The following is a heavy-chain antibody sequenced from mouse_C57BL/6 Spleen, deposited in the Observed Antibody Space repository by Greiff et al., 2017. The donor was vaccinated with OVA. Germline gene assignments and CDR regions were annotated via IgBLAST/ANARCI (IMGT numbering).Heavy chain of an antibody. D-gene: IGHD1-1*01. V-gene: IGHV5-17*01. CDR3: AGEAPYYYGSSPPFDY. Sequence: EVKVVESGGGLVKPGGSLKLSCAASGFTFSDYGMHWVRQAPEKGLEWVAYISSGSSTIYYADTVKGRFTISRDNAKNTLFLQMTRLRSEDTAMYYCAGEAPYYYGSSPPFDYWGQGTTLTVSS. CDR2: ISSGSSTI. CDR1: GFTFSDYG. J-gene: IGHJ2*01.